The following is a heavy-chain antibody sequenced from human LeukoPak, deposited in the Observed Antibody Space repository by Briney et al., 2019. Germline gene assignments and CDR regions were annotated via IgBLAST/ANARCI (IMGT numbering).Heavy chain of an antibody. D-gene: IGHD6-13*01. CDR1: GFTLTSWW. Sequence: GGSLRLSCAASGFTLTSWWMTWVRQLPGKGLEWVANIKPDGSGKYYVDSVKGRFTISRDNAKNSLYLQMNSLRAEDTAVYYCARGGFTSSWYWVYWGQGTLVTVSS. CDR3: ARGGFTSSWYWVY. V-gene: IGHV3-7*01. CDR2: IKPDGSGK. J-gene: IGHJ4*02.